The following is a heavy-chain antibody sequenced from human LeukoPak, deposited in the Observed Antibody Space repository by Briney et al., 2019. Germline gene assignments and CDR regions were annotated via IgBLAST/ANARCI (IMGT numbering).Heavy chain of an antibody. CDR3: ARRSGSSWSSFDY. Sequence: GGSLRLSCAASGFTFNNAMNWVRQAPGKGLEWGSGLSGFGGSTYYAPSVKGRLTISRDNFGNMLYLHLDSLRVEDTAIYYCARRSGSSWSSFDYWGQGAMVTVSS. D-gene: IGHD6-13*01. CDR2: LSGFGGST. J-gene: IGHJ4*02. V-gene: IGHV3-23*01. CDR1: GFTFNNA.